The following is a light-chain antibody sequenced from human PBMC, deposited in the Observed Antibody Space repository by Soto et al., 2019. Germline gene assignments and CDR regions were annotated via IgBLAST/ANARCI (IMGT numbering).Light chain of an antibody. CDR3: QQSFSIPFT. Sequence: IQMTQSPSSLSASVGDRVTITCRASQTIGKYLNWYQQQPGKVPKLLIYDASYLQSGVPSRFSGSESGTDFTLNISGLRPEDFATYYCQQSFSIPFTFGPGTKADIK. CDR2: DAS. V-gene: IGKV1-39*01. J-gene: IGKJ3*01. CDR1: QTIGKY.